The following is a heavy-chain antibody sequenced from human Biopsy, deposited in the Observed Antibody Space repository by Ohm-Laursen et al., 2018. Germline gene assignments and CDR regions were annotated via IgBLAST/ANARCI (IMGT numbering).Heavy chain of an antibody. D-gene: IGHD2-2*02. Sequence: GSLRLSCSASGFPFSNYAMTWVRQAPGKGLEWVSCSSGSGNSTFYADSVKGRFTISRDASKNTLCLLMNSLRAEDTAMYYCAKGGYCTTTSCYMDVDYWGQGTLVTVSS. CDR1: GFPFSNYA. V-gene: IGHV3-23*01. J-gene: IGHJ4*02. CDR3: AKGGYCTTTSCYMDVDY. CDR2: SSGSGNST.